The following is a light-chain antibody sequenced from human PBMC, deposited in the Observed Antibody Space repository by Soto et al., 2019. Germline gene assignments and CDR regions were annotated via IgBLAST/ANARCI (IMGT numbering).Light chain of an antibody. Sequence: EIVLTQSPGTLSLSPGERASLSCRASQSISSNYLAWFQQKPGQAPRLLISTASSRATGIPDRFSGSGSGTEFTLTISSLQSEDFAVYYCQQYNNWPRTFGQGTKVEIK. J-gene: IGKJ1*01. CDR1: QSISSNY. V-gene: IGKV3-20*01. CDR2: TAS. CDR3: QQYNNWPRT.